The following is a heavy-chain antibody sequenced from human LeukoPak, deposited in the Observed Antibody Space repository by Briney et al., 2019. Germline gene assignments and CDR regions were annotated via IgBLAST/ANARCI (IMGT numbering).Heavy chain of an antibody. CDR2: ISYDGTNK. D-gene: IGHD4-17*01. CDR3: AKDSTVGQYGDYYYYYYMDV. J-gene: IGHJ6*03. CDR1: GFIFSSYG. Sequence: GGSLRLSCAASGFIFSSYGLHWVRQAPGKGLEWVAVISYDGTNKYYADSVKGRFTISRDNSKNTLYLQMNSLRAEDTAVYYCAKDSTVGQYGDYYYYYYMDVWGKGTTVTISS. V-gene: IGHV3-30*18.